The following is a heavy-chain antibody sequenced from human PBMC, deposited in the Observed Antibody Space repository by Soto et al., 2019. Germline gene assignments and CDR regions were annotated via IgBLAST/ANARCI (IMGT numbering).Heavy chain of an antibody. CDR2: ISSGAGNK. CDR1: GFTFLSYG. Sequence: EVSLLESGGGLKQPGESLRLSCATSGFTFLSYGINWVRQAPGKGLEWVAGISSGAGNKYVADSVKGRFTISRDTSRDTVFLQINSLTDDDSAIYYCTRSRPYYGFDYWGQGSRVSVSS. D-gene: IGHD3-22*01. CDR3: TRSRPYYGFDY. J-gene: IGHJ4*02. V-gene: IGHV3-23*01.